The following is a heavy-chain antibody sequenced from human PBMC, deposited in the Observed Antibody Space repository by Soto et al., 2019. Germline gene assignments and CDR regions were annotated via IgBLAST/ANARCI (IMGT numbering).Heavy chain of an antibody. CDR1: GFTFSSYG. CDR3: AKGYDFWSGKLGGSSLDY. V-gene: IGHV3-30*18. J-gene: IGHJ4*02. CDR2: ISDGGGNK. D-gene: IGHD3-3*01. Sequence: QVQLVESGGGVVQPGRSLRLSCAASGFTFSSYGMHWVRQAPGKGLEWVAVISDGGGNKNHADSVKGRFTISRDNSKNTLYLQMNSLRAEDTAVYYCAKGYDFWSGKLGGSSLDYWGQGTLVTVSS.